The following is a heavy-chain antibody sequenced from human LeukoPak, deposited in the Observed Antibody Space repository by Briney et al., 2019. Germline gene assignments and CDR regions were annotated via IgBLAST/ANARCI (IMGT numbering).Heavy chain of an antibody. J-gene: IGHJ5*02. V-gene: IGHV1-3*01. CDR3: AREGNPTMVRGVISWFDP. CDR2: INAGNGNT. CDR1: GYTFTSYA. Sequence: ASVKVSCKASGYTFTSYAMHWVRQAPGQRLEWMGWINAGNGNTKYSQKFQGRVTMTRDTSTSTVYMELSSLRSEDTAVYYCAREGNPTMVRGVISWFDPWGQGTLVTVSS. D-gene: IGHD3-10*01.